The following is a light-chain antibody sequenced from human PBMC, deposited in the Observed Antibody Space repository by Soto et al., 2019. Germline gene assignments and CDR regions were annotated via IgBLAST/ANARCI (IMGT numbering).Light chain of an antibody. CDR3: LQDINYPWT. Sequence: DIQMTHSPSSLSASVGDRVTITCRASQFISSWLAWYQQKPGKVPKLLIFHASNLESGVPSRFSGSGSGTDFTLAISSLQPEDSATYYCLQDINYPWTFGQGTKVDNK. CDR2: HAS. J-gene: IGKJ1*01. CDR1: QFISSW. V-gene: IGKV1-5*01.